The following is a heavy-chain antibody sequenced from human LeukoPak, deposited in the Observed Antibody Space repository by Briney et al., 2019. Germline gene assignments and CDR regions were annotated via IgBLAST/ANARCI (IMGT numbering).Heavy chain of an antibody. J-gene: IGHJ4*02. CDR1: GGSFSGYY. CDR3: ARRYSSGWYEVGGDY. V-gene: IGHV4-34*01. Sequence: SETLSLTCAVYGGSFSGYYWSWIRQPPGKGLEWIGEINHSGSTNYNPSLKSRVTISVDTSKNQFSLKLSSVTATDTAVYYCARRYSSGWYEVGGDYWGQGTLVTVSS. CDR2: INHSGST. D-gene: IGHD6-19*01.